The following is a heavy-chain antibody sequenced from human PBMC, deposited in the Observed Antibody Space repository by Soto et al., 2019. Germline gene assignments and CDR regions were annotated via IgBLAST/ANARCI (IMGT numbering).Heavy chain of an antibody. D-gene: IGHD3-3*01. CDR1: GYTFTSYY. Sequence: GASVKVSCKASGYTFTSYYMHWVRQAPGQGLEWMGMINPSGGSTSYAQKFQGRVTMTRDTSTSTVYMELSSLRSEDTAVYYCARSPYYDFWSGYRSYYYYMDVWGKGTTVTVSS. J-gene: IGHJ6*03. CDR2: INPSGGST. CDR3: ARSPYYDFWSGYRSYYYYMDV. V-gene: IGHV1-46*03.